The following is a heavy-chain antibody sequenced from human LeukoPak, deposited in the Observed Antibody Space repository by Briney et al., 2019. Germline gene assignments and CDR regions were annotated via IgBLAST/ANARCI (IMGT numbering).Heavy chain of an antibody. CDR1: GYTFTSYY. Sequence: ASVKVSCKTSGYTFTSYYIHWARQAPGQGLEWMGIINPTAGSTNYAQKFQGRVTMTRDTSTSTVYVELSSLRSEDTAVYYCARDLSLRGTMGFYYYGMDVWGQGTTVTVSS. CDR3: ARDLSLRGTMGFYYYGMDV. D-gene: IGHD3-10*01. CDR2: INPTAGST. J-gene: IGHJ6*02. V-gene: IGHV1-46*01.